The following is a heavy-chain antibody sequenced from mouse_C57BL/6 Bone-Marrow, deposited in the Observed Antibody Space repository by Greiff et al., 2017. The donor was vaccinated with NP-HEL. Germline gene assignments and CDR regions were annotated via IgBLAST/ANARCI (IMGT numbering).Heavy chain of an antibody. CDR2: IYPRSGNT. CDR3: ARRGLLRHYYFDY. V-gene: IGHV1-81*01. D-gene: IGHD1-2*01. CDR1: GYTFTSYG. J-gene: IGHJ2*01. Sequence: QVQLQQSGAELARPGASVKLSCKASGYTFTSYGISWVKQRTGQGLEWIGEIYPRSGNTYYNEKFKGKATLTADKSSSTAYMELSSLTSEDSAVYFCARRGLLRHYYFDYWGQGTTLTVSS.